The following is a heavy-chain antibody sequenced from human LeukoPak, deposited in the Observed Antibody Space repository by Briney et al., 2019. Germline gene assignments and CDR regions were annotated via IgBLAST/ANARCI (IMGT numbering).Heavy chain of an antibody. CDR2: ISTSSSTT. D-gene: IGHD6-13*01. J-gene: IGHJ4*02. CDR3: ARDPEQQLVGWDY. Sequence: GGSLRLSCAASGFTFSSYSMNWVRQAPGKGLEWVSYISTSSSTTYYADSVKGRFTISRDNAKNSLYLQMNSLRAEDTAVYYCARDPEQQLVGWDYWGQGTLVTVSS. V-gene: IGHV3-48*04. CDR1: GFTFSSYS.